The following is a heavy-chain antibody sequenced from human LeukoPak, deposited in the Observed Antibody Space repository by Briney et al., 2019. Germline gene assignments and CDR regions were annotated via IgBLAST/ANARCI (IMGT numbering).Heavy chain of an antibody. CDR3: ARVRPYYNWNYPYYFDY. Sequence: SETLSLTCTVSGGSISSYYWSWIRQPPGKGLEWIGYIYYSGSTNYNPSLKSRVTISVDTSKNQLSLKLSSVTAADTAVYYCARVRPYYNWNYPYYFDYWGQGTLVTVSS. J-gene: IGHJ4*02. V-gene: IGHV4-59*12. CDR1: GGSISSYY. CDR2: IYYSGST. D-gene: IGHD1-7*01.